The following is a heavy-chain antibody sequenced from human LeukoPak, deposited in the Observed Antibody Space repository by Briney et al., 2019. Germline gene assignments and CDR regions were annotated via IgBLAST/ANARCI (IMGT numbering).Heavy chain of an antibody. CDR3: ARARSGGLDY. Sequence: PGGSLRLSCAASGFTFSSYSMNWVRQAPGKGLEWVSSISSSSSYIYYADSVKGRFTISRDNAKNTLYLQMNSLRAEDTAVYYCARARSGGLDYWGQGTLVTVSS. CDR2: ISSSSSYI. CDR1: GFTFSSYS. J-gene: IGHJ4*02. V-gene: IGHV3-21*01. D-gene: IGHD3-10*01.